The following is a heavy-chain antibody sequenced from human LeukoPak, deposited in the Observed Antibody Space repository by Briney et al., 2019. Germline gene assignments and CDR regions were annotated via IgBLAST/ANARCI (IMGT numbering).Heavy chain of an antibody. CDR1: GDSVSSKNGA. D-gene: IGHD6-19*01. CDR2: TYYRSKWYD. Sequence: SQTLSLTCAISGDSVSSKNGAWNWIRQSPSRGLEWLGRTYYRSKWYDDYADSVKGRITISPDTSKNQFSLHVCSVTPEDTAVYYCARDLGTSGWYTFDFWGQGTLVTVSS. CDR3: ARDLGTSGWYTFDF. J-gene: IGHJ4*02. V-gene: IGHV6-1*01.